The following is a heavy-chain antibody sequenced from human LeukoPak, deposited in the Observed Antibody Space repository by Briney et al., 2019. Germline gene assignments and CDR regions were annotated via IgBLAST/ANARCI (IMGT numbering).Heavy chain of an antibody. J-gene: IGHJ4*02. CDR3: ARDYQTGFTGPGGDF. Sequence: GGSLRLSCAASGYRLNNYAIHWFRQAPGKGLEYVSGINNNGDSTYYANSVKGRFTISRDNSKNTLYLQMGSLTSEDTAVYYCARDYQTGFTGPGGDFWGQGTLVTVSS. CDR2: INNNGDST. CDR1: GYRLNNYA. V-gene: IGHV3-64*01. D-gene: IGHD3-9*01.